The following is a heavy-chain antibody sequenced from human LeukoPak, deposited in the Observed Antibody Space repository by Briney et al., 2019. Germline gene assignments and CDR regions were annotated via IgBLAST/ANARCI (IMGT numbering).Heavy chain of an antibody. CDR2: IWYDGTNK. Sequence: GGSLRLSCAASGFTFSGSAMHWVRQASGKGLEWVAVIWYDGTNKYYADSVKGRFTISRDNSKNTLYLQMNSLRAEDTAVYYCARVGGAWFSDYWGQGTLVTVSS. V-gene: IGHV3-33*08. D-gene: IGHD6-19*01. CDR1: GFTFSGSA. CDR3: ARVGGAWFSDY. J-gene: IGHJ4*02.